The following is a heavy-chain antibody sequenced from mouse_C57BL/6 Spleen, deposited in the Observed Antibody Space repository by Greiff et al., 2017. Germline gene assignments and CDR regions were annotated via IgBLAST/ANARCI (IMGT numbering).Heavy chain of an antibody. CDR2: IYPGSGNT. J-gene: IGHJ2*01. CDR1: GYTFTDYY. Sequence: VKLVESGAELVRPGASVKLSCKASGYTFTDYYINWVKQRPGQGLEWIARIYPGSGNTYYNEKFKGKATLTAEKSSSTAYMQLSILTSEDSAVYFCARGTGTGYFDYWGQGTTLTVSS. V-gene: IGHV1-76*01. D-gene: IGHD4-1*01. CDR3: ARGTGTGYFDY.